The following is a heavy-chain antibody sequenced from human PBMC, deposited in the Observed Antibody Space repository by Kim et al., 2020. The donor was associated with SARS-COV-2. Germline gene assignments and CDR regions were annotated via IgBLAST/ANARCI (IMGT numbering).Heavy chain of an antibody. Sequence: TNYAQKFQGRVTMTRDTSISTAYMELSRLRSDDTAVYYCASEVATYYFDYWGQGTLVTVSS. V-gene: IGHV1-2*02. D-gene: IGHD2-15*01. CDR3: ASEVATYYFDY. J-gene: IGHJ4*02. CDR2: T.